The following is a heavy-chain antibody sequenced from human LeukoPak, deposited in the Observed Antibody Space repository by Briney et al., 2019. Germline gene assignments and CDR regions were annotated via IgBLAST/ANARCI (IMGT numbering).Heavy chain of an antibody. D-gene: IGHD2-15*01. CDR2: IYYSGST. V-gene: IGHV4-61*01. CDR3: AKDYPVLNGRN. Sequence: SETLSLTCTVSGGSVSSGSYCWSWIRQPPGKGLEWIGYIYYSGSTNYNPSLKSRVTISVDTSKNQFSLRLNSVTAADTAVYYCAKDYPVLNGRNWGQGTLVTVSS. J-gene: IGHJ4*02. CDR1: GGSVSSGSYC.